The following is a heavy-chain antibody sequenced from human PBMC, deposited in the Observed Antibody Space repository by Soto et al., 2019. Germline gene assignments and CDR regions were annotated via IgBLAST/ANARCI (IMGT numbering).Heavy chain of an antibody. Sequence: QVQLVQSGAEVKKPGSSVKVSCKASGGTFSSYTISWVRQSPGQGLEWMGRIIPILGIANYAQKVQGRVTITADKSTSTADMELSSLRSEDTAVYYCAMEYCSATSCYKDYWGQGTLVTVSS. D-gene: IGHD2-2*02. CDR1: GGTFSSYT. V-gene: IGHV1-69*02. CDR3: AMEYCSATSCYKDY. CDR2: IIPILGIA. J-gene: IGHJ4*02.